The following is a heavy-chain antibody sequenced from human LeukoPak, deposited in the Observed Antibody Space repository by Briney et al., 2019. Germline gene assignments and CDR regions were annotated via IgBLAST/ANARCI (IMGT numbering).Heavy chain of an antibody. CDR1: GGSISSGGYY. CDR2: IYHSGST. J-gene: IGHJ3*02. CDR3: ARDRAATRGAFDI. Sequence: TLSLTCTVSGGSISSGGYYWSWIRQPPGKGLEWIGYIYHSGSTYYNPSLKSRVTISVDTSKNQFSLKLSSVTAADTAVYYCARDRAATRGAFDIWGQGTMVTVSS. D-gene: IGHD3-10*01. V-gene: IGHV4-30-2*01.